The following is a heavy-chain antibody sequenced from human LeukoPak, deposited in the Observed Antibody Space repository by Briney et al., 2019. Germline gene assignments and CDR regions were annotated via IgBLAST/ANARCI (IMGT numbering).Heavy chain of an antibody. Sequence: TGGSLRLSCAASGFTFSSYAMHWVRQAPGKGLEYVSAISSNGGSTYYANSVKGRFTISRDNAKNTLYLQMNSLRAEDTAVYYCATPNYYDSSGYFSFDIWGQGTMVTVSS. CDR1: GFTFSSYA. V-gene: IGHV3-64*01. D-gene: IGHD3-22*01. CDR3: ATPNYYDSSGYFSFDI. J-gene: IGHJ3*02. CDR2: ISSNGGST.